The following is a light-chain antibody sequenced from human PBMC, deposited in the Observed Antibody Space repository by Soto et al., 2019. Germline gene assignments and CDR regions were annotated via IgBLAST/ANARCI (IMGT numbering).Light chain of an antibody. CDR3: QQYYSSPLT. J-gene: IGKJ4*01. CDR2: WAS. Sequence: DIEMTQSPDSLAVSLGERATINCKSSQSVLYNSNNKNYLAWYQQKPGQPPKLLIYWASTRESGVPDRFSGSGSRTDFTLTISSLQAEDVAVYYCQQYYSSPLTFGGGTKVDIK. CDR1: QSVLYNSNNKNY. V-gene: IGKV4-1*01.